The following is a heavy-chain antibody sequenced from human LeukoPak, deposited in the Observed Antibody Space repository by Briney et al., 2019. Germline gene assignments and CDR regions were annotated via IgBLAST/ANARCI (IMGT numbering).Heavy chain of an antibody. V-gene: IGHV3-23*01. Sequence: GGSLRLSCAASGFTFSSYGMSWVRQAPGKGLEWVSAISGSGGSTYYADSVKGRFTISRDNSKNTLYLQMNSLRAEDTAVYYCAKAGRVSSGWYRYYFDYWGQGTLVTVSS. CDR3: AKAGRVSSGWYRYYFDY. D-gene: IGHD6-13*01. J-gene: IGHJ4*02. CDR1: GFTFSSYG. CDR2: ISGSGGST.